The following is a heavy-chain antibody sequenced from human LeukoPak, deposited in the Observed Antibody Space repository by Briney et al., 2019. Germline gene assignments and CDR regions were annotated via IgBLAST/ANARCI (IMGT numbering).Heavy chain of an antibody. J-gene: IGHJ4*02. V-gene: IGHV3-9*01. CDR1: GFTFSSYA. Sequence: GGSLRLSCAASGFTFSSYAMHWVRQAPGKGLEWVSGISWNSGSIGYADSVKGRFTISRDNAKNSLYLQMNSLRAEDTALYYCAKGKGMTTVTTSDYWGQGTLVTVSS. D-gene: IGHD4-11*01. CDR3: AKGKGMTTVTTSDY. CDR2: ISWNSGSI.